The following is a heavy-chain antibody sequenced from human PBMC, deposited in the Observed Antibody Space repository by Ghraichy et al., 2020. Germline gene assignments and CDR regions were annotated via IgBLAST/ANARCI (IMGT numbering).Heavy chain of an antibody. J-gene: IGHJ4*02. V-gene: IGHV3-33*01. CDR3: ARWSTSSFER. D-gene: IGHD1-1*01. CDR1: GFTFSSYG. Sequence: GGSLRLSCAPSGFTFSSYGMHWVRQAPGKGLEWVAVIWHDGSNEYYADSVKGRFAISRDNTKNTLYLQMNNLRAEDTAVYFCARWSTSSFERWGQGTLVTFSS. CDR2: IWHDGSNE.